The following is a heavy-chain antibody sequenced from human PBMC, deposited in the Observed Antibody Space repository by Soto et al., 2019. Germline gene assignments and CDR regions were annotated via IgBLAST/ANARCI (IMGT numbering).Heavy chain of an antibody. CDR3: ARTNCYAGSGYVSYWYFDL. V-gene: IGHV4-39*01. Sequence: QLQLQESGPGLVKPSETLSLTCTVSGGSISSSSYYWGWIRQPPGKGLEWIGSIYYSGSTYYNPSHPSRVTISVDTSKTLFSLKLSAVTAADTAVYYCARTNCYAGSGYVSYWYFDLWGRGTLVTVSS. CDR1: GGSISSSSYY. J-gene: IGHJ2*01. CDR2: IYYSGST. D-gene: IGHD3-22*01.